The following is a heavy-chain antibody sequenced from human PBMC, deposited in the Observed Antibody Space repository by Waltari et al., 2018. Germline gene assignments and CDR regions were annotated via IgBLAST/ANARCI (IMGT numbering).Heavy chain of an antibody. D-gene: IGHD2-21*02. CDR1: GYTFTGYY. CDR2: INPNSGGT. V-gene: IGHV1-2*06. Sequence: QVQLVQSGAEVKKPGASVKVSCKASGYTFTGYYMHWVRQAPGQGLEWMGRINPNSGGTNYAQKFQGRVTMTRDTSISTAYMELSRLRSDDTAVYYCARDFLTGLPINSVYGMDVWGQGTTVTVSS. CDR3: ARDFLTGLPINSVYGMDV. J-gene: IGHJ6*02.